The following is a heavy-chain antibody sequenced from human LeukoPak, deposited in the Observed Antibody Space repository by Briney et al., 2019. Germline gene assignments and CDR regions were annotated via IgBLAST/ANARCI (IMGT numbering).Heavy chain of an antibody. Sequence: GRSLRLSCVASGFTFSSYGMHWVHQAPGKGLEWVAVISYDGSNKYYADSVKGRFTISRDNSKNTLYLQMNSLRAEDTAVYYCARVRFLEWLWDNAFDIWGQGTMVTVSS. CDR3: ARVRFLEWLWDNAFDI. CDR1: GFTFSSYG. J-gene: IGHJ3*02. D-gene: IGHD3-3*01. V-gene: IGHV3-30*03. CDR2: ISYDGSNK.